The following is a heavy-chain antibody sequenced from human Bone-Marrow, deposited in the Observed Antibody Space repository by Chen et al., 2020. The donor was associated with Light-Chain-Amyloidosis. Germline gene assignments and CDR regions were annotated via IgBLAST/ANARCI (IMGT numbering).Heavy chain of an antibody. CDR1: GYTSPNYW. CDR2: IYPDDSDA. D-gene: IGHD5-12*01. CDR3: ARRRDGYNFDY. V-gene: IGHV5-51*01. J-gene: IGHJ4*02. Sequence: EVKLKQSGLEVTKHGESLKIHCKASGYTSPNYWIGWVRPMPEKGLEWMGVIYPDDSDATYSPSFEGQVTISADKSITTAYLQWRSLKASDTAMYYCARRRDGYNFDYWGQGTLVTVSS.